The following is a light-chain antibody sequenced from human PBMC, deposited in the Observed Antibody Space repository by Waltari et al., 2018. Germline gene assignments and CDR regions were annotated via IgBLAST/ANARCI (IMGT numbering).Light chain of an antibody. Sequence: EIVLTQSPAPLSVSPGERATLSCRASESVFGYLAWYQQKPGQAPRLLIFDTFKRATGIPARFSGSGYGTDFTLTINSLETEDFALYYCQQRSIWPLTFGGGTKVDVK. CDR1: ESVFGY. J-gene: IGKJ4*01. V-gene: IGKV3-11*01. CDR2: DTF. CDR3: QQRSIWPLT.